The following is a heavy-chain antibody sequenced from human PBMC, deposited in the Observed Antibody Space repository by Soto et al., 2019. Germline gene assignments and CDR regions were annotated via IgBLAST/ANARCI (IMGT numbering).Heavy chain of an antibody. V-gene: IGHV1-18*01. D-gene: IGHD3-22*01. CDR2: ISPYNDDT. CDR1: GYSFSSYG. J-gene: IGHJ6*02. CDR3: ARGGYYDSSGSRNYHYYGMDV. Sequence: QAQLVQSGAEVKKPGASVKVSCKASGYSFSSYGISWVRQAPGQGLEWLGWISPYNDDTRYAQKLQGRVTMTTDTSPRTASMARRSLKPADTAVYFCARGGYYDSSGSRNYHYYGMDVWGQGTTVTVSS.